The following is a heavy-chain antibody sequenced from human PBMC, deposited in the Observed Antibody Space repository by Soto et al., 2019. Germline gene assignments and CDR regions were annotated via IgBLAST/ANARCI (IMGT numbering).Heavy chain of an antibody. CDR1: GFTFSMYW. D-gene: IGHD3-10*01. J-gene: IGHJ4*02. CDR3: TRGPRPSSVGTGAF. V-gene: IGHV3-74*01. Sequence: HPVGSLRLSCTASGFTFSMYWMHWVRQVPGKGPEWVSRISDDGSRADYADSVKGRFTISRDNAKNTLYLEMHVLRADDTAVYYCTRGPRPSSVGTGAFWGQGTPVTVSS. CDR2: ISDDGSRA.